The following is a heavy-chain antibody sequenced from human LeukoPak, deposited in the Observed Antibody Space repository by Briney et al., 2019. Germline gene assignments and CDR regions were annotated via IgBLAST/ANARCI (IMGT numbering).Heavy chain of an antibody. CDR2: ITAIDGRT. D-gene: IGHD6-13*01. V-gene: IGHV3-23*01. Sequence: GGSLRLSCAASGFTFNTYTMNWVRQAPGRGLEWVSSITAIDGRTYYADSVRGRFTISRDNSKNTVYLQLNSLRAGDTAIYYGTKDRRGPAAGTWYFDSWGQGTLVTVSS. J-gene: IGHJ4*02. CDR3: TKDRRGPAAGTWYFDS. CDR1: GFTFNTYT.